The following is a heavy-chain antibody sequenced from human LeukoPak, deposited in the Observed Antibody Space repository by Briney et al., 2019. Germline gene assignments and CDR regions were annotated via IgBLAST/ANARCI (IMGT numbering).Heavy chain of an antibody. D-gene: IGHD3-10*01. CDR1: GFTFSDYY. J-gene: IGHJ6*02. CDR3: AGASITMVRGASMAHYYGMDV. CDR2: ISSSGSTI. Sequence: GGSLRLSCAASGFTFSDYYMSWIRQAPGKGLEWVSYISSSGSTIYYADSVKGRFTISRDNAKNSLYLQMNSLRAEDTAVYYCAGASITMVRGASMAHYYGMDVWGQGTTVTVSS. V-gene: IGHV3-11*01.